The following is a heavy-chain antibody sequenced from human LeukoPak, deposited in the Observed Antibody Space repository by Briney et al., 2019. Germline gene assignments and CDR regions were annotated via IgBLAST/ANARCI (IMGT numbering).Heavy chain of an antibody. V-gene: IGHV1-46*01. J-gene: IGHJ5*02. CDR3: ARGHGSGYTNYFDP. CDR1: GYTFTDFS. D-gene: IGHD3-10*01. CDR2: INPTGGSA. Sequence: ASVKVSCKTSGYTFTDFSIHWVRQAPGQGLEWMGIINPTGGSAGFAQKFQGRVTMTRDMSTSTFYMELSSLRSEDTAVYYCARGHGSGYTNYFDPWGQGTLVTVSS.